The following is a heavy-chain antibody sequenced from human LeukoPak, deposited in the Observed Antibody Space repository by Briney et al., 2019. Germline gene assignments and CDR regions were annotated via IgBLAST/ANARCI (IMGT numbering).Heavy chain of an antibody. CDR3: ATFLAYCGGDCSNEYFQH. CDR1: GYTFSIYN. CDR2: INPSGGSA. J-gene: IGHJ1*01. Sequence: GASVKVSCKASGYTFSIYNMHWVRQAPGQGLEWMGIINPSGGSATNAQKFQGRVTMTRDTSTVYMELSSLRSEDTAVYYCATFLAYCGGDCSNEYFQHWGQGTLVTVSS. D-gene: IGHD2-21*01. V-gene: IGHV1-46*01.